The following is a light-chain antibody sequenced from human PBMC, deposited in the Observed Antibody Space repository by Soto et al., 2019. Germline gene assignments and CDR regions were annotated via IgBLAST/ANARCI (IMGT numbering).Light chain of an antibody. Sequence: AIQLTQSPSSLSASVGDRVTITCRASQVISSDLVWYQQKPGKAPNLLIYDASSLGSGVPPRFSGSRSGTDFTLTISSLQPEDSATYYCQHFKNSPHQLTFGGGTKVDIK. V-gene: IGKV1D-13*01. CDR3: QHFKNSPHQLT. CDR2: DAS. CDR1: QVISSD. J-gene: IGKJ4*01.